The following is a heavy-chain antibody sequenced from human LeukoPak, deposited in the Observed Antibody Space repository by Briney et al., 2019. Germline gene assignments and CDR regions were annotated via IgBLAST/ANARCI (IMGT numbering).Heavy chain of an antibody. CDR3: TSWGDTTAEYFQR. CDR1: GFTFSDRY. V-gene: IGHV3-7*01. D-gene: IGHD2-21*02. CDR2: INPDGRDT. J-gene: IGHJ1*01. Sequence: GGSLRLSCAASGFTFSDRYMGWVRQAPGKGLEWVAHINPDGRDTYYVDSVKGRFTISRDNAQNSMYLQMNSLRVEDTAVYYCTSWGDTTAEYFQRWGQGTLVTVSS.